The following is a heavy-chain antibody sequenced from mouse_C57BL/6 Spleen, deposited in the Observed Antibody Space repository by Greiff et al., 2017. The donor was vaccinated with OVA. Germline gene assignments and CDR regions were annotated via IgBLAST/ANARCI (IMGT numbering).Heavy chain of an antibody. CDR3: ARGGLLPFDY. CDR1: GYSITSGYD. D-gene: IGHD2-3*01. J-gene: IGHJ2*01. Sequence: EVQLVESGPGMVKPSQSLSLTCTVTGYSITSGYDWHWIRHFPGNKLEWMGYISYSGSTNYNPSLKSRISITHDTSKNHFFLKLNSVTTEDTATYYCARGGLLPFDYWGQGTTLTVSS. CDR2: ISYSGST. V-gene: IGHV3-1*01.